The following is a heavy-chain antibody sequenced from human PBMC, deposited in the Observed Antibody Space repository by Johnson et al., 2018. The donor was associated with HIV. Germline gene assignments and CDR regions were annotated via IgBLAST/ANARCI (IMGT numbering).Heavy chain of an antibody. CDR2: ISRFGLHM. J-gene: IGHJ3*01. CDR1: GFSFGDYY. Sequence: QVQLVESGGGLVKPGGSLRLSCTASGFSFGDYYMGWIRQAPGKGLEWISYISRFGLHMSYADYVKGRLLIHRENANNSLFLEMNSLRAEDTAVYDCAREAPQPSDAYYVWGRGTMVTVSS. CDR3: AREAPQPSDAYYV. D-gene: IGHD5-18*01. V-gene: IGHV3-11*04.